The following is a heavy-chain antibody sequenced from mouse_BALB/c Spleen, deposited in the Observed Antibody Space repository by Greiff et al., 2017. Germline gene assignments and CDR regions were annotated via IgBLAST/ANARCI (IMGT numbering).Heavy chain of an antibody. CDR2: ISNLAYSI. CDR3: ARVLRGFAY. J-gene: IGHJ3*01. Sequence: VQLKESGGGLVQPGGSRKLSCAASGFTFSDYGMAWVRQAPGKGPEWVAFISNLAYSIYYADTVTGRFTISRENAKNTLYLEMSSLRSEDTAMYYCARVLRGFAYWGQGTLVTVSA. CDR1: GFTFSDYG. V-gene: IGHV5-15*02. D-gene: IGHD5-1*01.